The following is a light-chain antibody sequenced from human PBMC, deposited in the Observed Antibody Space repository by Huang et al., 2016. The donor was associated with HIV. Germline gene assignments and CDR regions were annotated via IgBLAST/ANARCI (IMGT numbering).Light chain of an antibody. Sequence: DIVMTQSPDSLAVSLGEAATLTCRSSQSVLSSATNKNYLEWFQQKPGQSPKLRLFWASTREAGVPDRFRASGSGTHFTLTINNVKTEDVAIYYCQQYYTSPQTFGPGTRLEI. J-gene: IGKJ1*01. CDR1: QSVLSSATNKNY. CDR3: QQYYTSPQT. V-gene: IGKV4-1*01. CDR2: WAS.